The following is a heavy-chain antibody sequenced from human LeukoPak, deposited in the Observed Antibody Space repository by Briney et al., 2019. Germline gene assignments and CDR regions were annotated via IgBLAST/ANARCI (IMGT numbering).Heavy chain of an antibody. CDR2: IYSGGST. CDR1: GFTVSSNY. Sequence: GGSLRLSCAASGFTVSSNYMSWVRQAPGKVLEWVSVIYSGGSTYYADSVKGRFTISRDSSKNTLYLQMNSLRAEDTAVYYCAIFSLGEYQLLNDYWGQGTLVTVSS. D-gene: IGHD2-2*01. J-gene: IGHJ4*02. V-gene: IGHV3-53*01. CDR3: AIFSLGEYQLLNDY.